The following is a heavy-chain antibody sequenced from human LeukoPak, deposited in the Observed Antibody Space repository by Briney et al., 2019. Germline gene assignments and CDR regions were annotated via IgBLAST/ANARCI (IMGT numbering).Heavy chain of an antibody. CDR3: ARDRPIVATKRDWFDP. V-gene: IGHV3-21*01. D-gene: IGHD5-12*01. CDR2: ISSSSSYI. Sequence: PGGSLRLSCAASGFTFSSYSMNCVRRAPGRGLEWVSSISSSSSYIYDADSVKGRFTISRDNAKNSLYLQMNSLRAEDTAVYYCARDRPIVATKRDWFDPWGQGTLVSVSS. CDR1: GFTFSSYS. J-gene: IGHJ5*02.